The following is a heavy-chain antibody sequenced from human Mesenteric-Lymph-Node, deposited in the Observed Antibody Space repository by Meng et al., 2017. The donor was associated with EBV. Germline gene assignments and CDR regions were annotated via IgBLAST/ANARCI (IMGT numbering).Heavy chain of an antibody. V-gene: IGHV7-4-1*02. CDR2: INTNTGNP. CDR1: EYTFTSYA. Sequence: VDRGQSGSELKKPGASVKVSCKTSEYTFTSYAINWVRQAPGQGLEWMGWINTNTGNPTYAQGFTGRFVFSLDTSVSTAYLQISSLKAEDTAIYYCARGLWFGELIDRVTFDYWGQGTLVTVSS. CDR3: ARGLWFGELIDRVTFDY. D-gene: IGHD3-10*01. J-gene: IGHJ4*02.